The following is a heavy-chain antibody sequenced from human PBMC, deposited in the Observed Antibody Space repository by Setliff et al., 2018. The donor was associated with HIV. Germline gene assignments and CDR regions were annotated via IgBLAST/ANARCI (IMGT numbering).Heavy chain of an antibody. CDR3: AREIPYSYGGRGHPL. D-gene: IGHD3-22*01. CDR1: GGSFSDYY. Sequence: PSETLSLTCALYGGSFSDYYWSWIRQPPGMGLEWTGEVNRGRRTNYNSSLKSRVTTSIDTSRNQFSLTVSSVTAADTAVYYCAREIPYSYGGRGHPLWGQGTLVTVSS. J-gene: IGHJ4*02. V-gene: IGHV4-34*01. CDR2: VNRGRRT.